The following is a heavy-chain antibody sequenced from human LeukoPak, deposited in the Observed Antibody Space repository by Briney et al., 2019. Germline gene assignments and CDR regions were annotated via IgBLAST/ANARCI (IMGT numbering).Heavy chain of an antibody. CDR1: GYTFPSYF. D-gene: IGHD6-6*01. V-gene: IGHV1-46*01. Sequence: ASVKVSCKASGYTFPSYFMHWVRQAPGQGLEWMGIINPTGGSTTYAQKFQGRVTMTRGTSTSTIYMELSSLRSDDTAVYYCARTAARRSDYWGQGTLVTVSS. J-gene: IGHJ4*02. CDR2: INPTGGST. CDR3: ARTAARRSDY.